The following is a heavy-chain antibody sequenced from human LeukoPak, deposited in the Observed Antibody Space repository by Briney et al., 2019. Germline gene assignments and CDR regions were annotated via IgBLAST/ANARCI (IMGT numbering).Heavy chain of an antibody. J-gene: IGHJ6*02. V-gene: IGHV5-51*01. CDR2: IYPGDSST. CDR3: ARLARYGMDV. Sequence: GESLKISCKGSEYSFTTYWIAWVRQMPGKGLEWVEIIYPGDSSTRYSPSFQGQVTISADKSISTAYLQWSSLKASDTAMYYCARLARYGMDVWGQGTTVTVSS. CDR1: EYSFTTYW.